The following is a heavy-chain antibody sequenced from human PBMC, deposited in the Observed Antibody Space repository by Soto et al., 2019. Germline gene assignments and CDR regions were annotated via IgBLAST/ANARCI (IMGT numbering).Heavy chain of an antibody. D-gene: IGHD1-7*01. CDR3: TRGTKGGSPPL. J-gene: IGHJ4*02. Sequence: EVQLVESGGGLVQPGGSLRLSCAGSDFVFRNYSMNWVRQAPGRGLEWVSYISSSSTNTYYAASVRGRFTISRDNAKNSLFLRMISLKDEDTAVYYCTRGTKGGSPPLWGRGTLVTVSS. V-gene: IGHV3-48*02. CDR1: DFVFRNYS. CDR2: ISSSSTNT.